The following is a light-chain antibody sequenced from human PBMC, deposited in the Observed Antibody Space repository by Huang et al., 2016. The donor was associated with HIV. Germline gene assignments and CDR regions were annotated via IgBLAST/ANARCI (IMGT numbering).Light chain of an antibody. J-gene: IGKJ5*01. V-gene: IGKV3-20*01. CDR2: GAS. Sequence: IVLTQSPGTLSLTPGERATLSCRASQSFGSTYLAWYQQKPGQAPSLRIYGASSRATSIPDSFSGSGSRTDFTLTISRLEPDDFAVYYCQQYGGSPLITFGQGTRLEIK. CDR3: QQYGGSPLIT. CDR1: QSFGSTY.